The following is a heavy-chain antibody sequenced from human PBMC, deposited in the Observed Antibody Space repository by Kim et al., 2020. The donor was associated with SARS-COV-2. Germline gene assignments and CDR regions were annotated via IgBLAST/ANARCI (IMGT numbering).Heavy chain of an antibody. CDR3: ASLSTGYVWDKFDY. Sequence: GSLRLSCVASGFTFSSYWMHWVRQAPGKGLVCVSRVNSDGSSTSYADSVTGRFTISRDNARNTLYLQMNSLRAEDTAVYYCASLSTGYVWDKFDYWGQGTLVTVSS. D-gene: IGHD3-16*01. CDR2: VNSDGSST. V-gene: IGHV3-74*01. J-gene: IGHJ4*02. CDR1: GFTFSSYW.